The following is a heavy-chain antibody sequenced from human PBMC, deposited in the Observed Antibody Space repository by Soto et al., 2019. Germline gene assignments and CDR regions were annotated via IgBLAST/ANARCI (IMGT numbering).Heavy chain of an antibody. J-gene: IGHJ3*02. Sequence: GGSLRLSCAASGFTFSSYSMNWVRQAPGKGLEWVSSISSSSYIYYADSVKGRFTISRDNAKNSLYLQMNSLRAEDTAVYYCARDGGIAAADDAFDIWGQGTMVTVSS. CDR3: ARDGGIAAADDAFDI. V-gene: IGHV3-21*01. D-gene: IGHD6-13*01. CDR2: ISSSSYI. CDR1: GFTFSSYS.